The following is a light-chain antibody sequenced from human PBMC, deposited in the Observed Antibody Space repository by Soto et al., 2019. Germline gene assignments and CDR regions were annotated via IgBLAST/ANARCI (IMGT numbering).Light chain of an antibody. J-gene: IGLJ1*01. CDR1: SSDIGRYNY. Sequence: QSVLTQPASVSGSPGQSITISCTGTSSDIGRYNYVSWYQQHSGKVPKLIISEVRNRPSGVSDRFSGSKSGNSASLTISGLQAGDEADYYCSSYTSTSTQVFGSGTKVTVL. CDR3: SSYTSTSTQV. V-gene: IGLV2-14*01. CDR2: EVR.